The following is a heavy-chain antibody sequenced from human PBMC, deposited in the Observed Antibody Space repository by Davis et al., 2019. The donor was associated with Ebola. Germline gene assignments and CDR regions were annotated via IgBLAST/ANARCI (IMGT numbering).Heavy chain of an antibody. J-gene: IGHJ3*01. Sequence: GESLKISCAASGFTFNMYGMHWVRHAPGKGLEWVAIIWDDGSKKFYADSVKGRFTISRDNSKNTLFLQMSSVRAEDTAIYYCVKDSSNIWFDVWGQGTLVTVSS. CDR1: GFTFNMYG. V-gene: IGHV3-33*06. D-gene: IGHD2/OR15-2a*01. CDR2: IWDDGSKK. CDR3: VKDSSNIWFDV.